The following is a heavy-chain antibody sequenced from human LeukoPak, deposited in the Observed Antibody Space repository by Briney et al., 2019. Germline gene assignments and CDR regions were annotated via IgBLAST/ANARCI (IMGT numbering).Heavy chain of an antibody. Sequence: GGSLRLSCAASGFTFNMYSMNWVLQAPGRGLEWVSSISSSSSYIYYVDSLKGRFTISRDNAKNSLYLQMNSLRAEDTAVYYCATLGENGFDIWSQGTMVTVSS. CDR3: ATLGENGFDI. CDR2: ISSSSSYI. D-gene: IGHD3-16*01. CDR1: GFTFNMYS. J-gene: IGHJ3*02. V-gene: IGHV3-21*01.